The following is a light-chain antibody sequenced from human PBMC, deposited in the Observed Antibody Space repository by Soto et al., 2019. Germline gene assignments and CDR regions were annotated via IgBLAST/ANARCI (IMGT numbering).Light chain of an antibody. V-gene: IGLV2-14*01. J-gene: IGLJ2*01. CDR1: SSDVGSYNY. CDR2: DVS. CDR3: SSYTSSSTVV. Sequence: QSALTQPASVSGSPGQSITISCTGTSSDVGSYNYVSWYQPHPGKAPKLMIYDVSNRPSGVSNRFSGSKSGNTASLTISGLQAEDEAEYYCSSYTSSSTVVFGGGTKLTVL.